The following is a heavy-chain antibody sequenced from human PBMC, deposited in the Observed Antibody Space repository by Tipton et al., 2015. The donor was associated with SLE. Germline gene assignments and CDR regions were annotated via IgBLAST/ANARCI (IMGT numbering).Heavy chain of an antibody. Sequence: LRLSCKVSGGSIGPYYWNWFRQSPGKGLEWIGYVYDTERPIYNPSLQSRVTISVITSKNQFSLKVNSVTAADTAVYYCARRGGGLNAVEAFDIWGQGTMVTASS. CDR2: VYDTERP. J-gene: IGHJ3*02. D-gene: IGHD3/OR15-3a*01. V-gene: IGHV4-4*08. CDR3: ARRGGGLNAVEAFDI. CDR1: GGSIGPYY.